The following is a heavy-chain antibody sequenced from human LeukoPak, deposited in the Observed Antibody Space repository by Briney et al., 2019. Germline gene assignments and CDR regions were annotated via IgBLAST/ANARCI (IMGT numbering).Heavy chain of an antibody. V-gene: IGHV4-34*01. Sequence: SETLSLTCAVYGGSFSGYYWSWIRQPPGKGLEWIGEINHSGSTNYNPSLKSRVTISVDTSKNQFSLKLSSVTAADTAVYYCARPFSYCSSTSCRRPYYYMDVWGQGTTVIVSS. D-gene: IGHD2-2*01. CDR2: INHSGST. CDR3: ARPFSYCSSTSCRRPYYYMDV. J-gene: IGHJ6*03. CDR1: GGSFSGYY.